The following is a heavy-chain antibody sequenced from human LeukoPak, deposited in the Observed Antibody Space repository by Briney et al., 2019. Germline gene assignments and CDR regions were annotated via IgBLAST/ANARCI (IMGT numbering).Heavy chain of an antibody. CDR3: AKEGDYYGSESYRDGFDL. CDR1: GFTISRYS. D-gene: IGHD3-10*01. J-gene: IGHJ3*01. V-gene: IGHV3-21*01. CDR2: ISTSSSYI. Sequence: GGSLRLSCAASGFTISRYSMNWVRLAPGKGLEWVSSISTSSSYIYYADSVKGRFTISRDNAKNSLYLQMNSLRAEDTAVYYCAKEGDYYGSESYRDGFDLWGQGTMVTVSS.